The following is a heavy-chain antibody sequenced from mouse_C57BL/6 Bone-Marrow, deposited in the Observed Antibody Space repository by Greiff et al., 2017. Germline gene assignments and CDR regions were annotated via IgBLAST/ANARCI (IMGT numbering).Heavy chain of an antibody. J-gene: IGHJ2*01. D-gene: IGHD1-1*01. V-gene: IGHV1-78*01. CDR3: ARGGYYGSSVYFDY. Sequence: QVQLQQSDAELVKPGASVKISCKVSGYTFTDHTIHWMKQRPEQGLEWIGYIYPRDGSTKYNEKFKGKATLTADKSASTAYMQLNSLTSEESAVYFCARGGYYGSSVYFDYWGQGTTLTVSS. CDR1: GYTFTDHT. CDR2: IYPRDGST.